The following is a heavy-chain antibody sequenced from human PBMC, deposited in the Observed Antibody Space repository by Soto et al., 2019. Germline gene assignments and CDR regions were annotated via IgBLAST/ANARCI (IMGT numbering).Heavy chain of an antibody. D-gene: IGHD3-16*01. CDR1: EFLVGSFW. CDR2: IRQDGREK. J-gene: IGHJ4*02. CDR3: ASGRSFAL. V-gene: IGHV3-7*05. Sequence: GGSVRLSCVVPEFLVGSFWLSWARLTPGKGLEWVANIRQDGREKNYADSVKGRSTISRDNAKNSLYLQMNSLRDEDTAVYYCASGRSFALWGQGTQVTVSS.